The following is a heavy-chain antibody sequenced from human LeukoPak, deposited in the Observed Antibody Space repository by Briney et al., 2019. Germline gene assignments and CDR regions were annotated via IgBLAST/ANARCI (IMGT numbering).Heavy chain of an antibody. CDR2: ISGSGSST. Sequence: GGSLRLSCAASGFTFSSYAMSWVRQAPGKGLEWVSGISGSGSSTYYADSVRGRFTISRDNSKNTLNLQMNSLRAEDTAVYYCANHSDTAMVYAYWGQGTLVTVSS. V-gene: IGHV3-23*01. CDR3: ANHSDTAMVYAY. J-gene: IGHJ4*02. CDR1: GFTFSSYA. D-gene: IGHD5-18*01.